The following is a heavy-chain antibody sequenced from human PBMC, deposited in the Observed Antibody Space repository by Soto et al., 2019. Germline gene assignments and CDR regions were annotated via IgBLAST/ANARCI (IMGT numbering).Heavy chain of an antibody. CDR1: GDSVSSNSAA. V-gene: IGHV6-1*01. J-gene: IGHJ6*03. Sequence: QTLSLTCAISGDSVSSNSAAWNWIRQSPSRGLEWLGRTYYRSKWYNDYAVSVKSRITINPDTSKNQFSLQLNSVTPEDTAVYYCARDGGIAARPYYYYYMDVWGKGTTVTVSS. CDR2: TYYRSKWYN. D-gene: IGHD6-6*01. CDR3: ARDGGIAARPYYYYYMDV.